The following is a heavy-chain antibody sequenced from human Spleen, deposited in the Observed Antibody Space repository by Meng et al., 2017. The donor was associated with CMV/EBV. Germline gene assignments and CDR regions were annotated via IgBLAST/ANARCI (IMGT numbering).Heavy chain of an antibody. J-gene: IGHJ4*02. CDR1: GGSISSGDYY. CDR2: IYYSGST. V-gene: IGHV4-30-4*08. D-gene: IGHD3-10*01. Sequence: QGLVPESGPGMVKPSQTLSLTCTVSGGSISSGDYYWSWIRQPPGKGLEWIGYIYYSGSTYYNPSLKSRVTISVDTSKNQFSLKLSSVTAADTAVYYCARGGGITMVRGVRHFDYWGQGTLVTVSS. CDR3: ARGGGITMVRGVRHFDY.